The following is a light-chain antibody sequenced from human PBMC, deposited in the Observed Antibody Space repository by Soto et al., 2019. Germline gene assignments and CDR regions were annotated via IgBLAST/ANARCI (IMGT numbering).Light chain of an antibody. CDR3: QQYNNWPQT. CDR2: GAS. V-gene: IGKV3-15*01. J-gene: IGKJ1*01. CDR1: QSLGSN. Sequence: EIVMTQSPATLSVSPGERATLSWMASQSLGSNLAWYQQNPGQAPRLLIYGASTRATGIPARFSGSVSGTEFTLTISSLQSEDFAVYYCQQYNNWPQTFGQGTKVDIK.